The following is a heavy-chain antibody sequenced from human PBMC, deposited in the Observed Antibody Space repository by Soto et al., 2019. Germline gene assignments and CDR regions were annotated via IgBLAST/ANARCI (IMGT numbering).Heavy chain of an antibody. Sequence: SVKVSCKASGGTFSSYTISWVRQAPGQGLEWMGRIIPILGIANYAQKFQGRVTITADKSTSTAYMELSSLRSEDTAVYYCARGAREYYDSSGYPPPDCFDPWGQGTLVTVSS. CDR2: IIPILGIA. J-gene: IGHJ5*02. V-gene: IGHV1-69*02. D-gene: IGHD3-22*01. CDR3: ARGAREYYDSSGYPPPDCFDP. CDR1: GGTFSSYT.